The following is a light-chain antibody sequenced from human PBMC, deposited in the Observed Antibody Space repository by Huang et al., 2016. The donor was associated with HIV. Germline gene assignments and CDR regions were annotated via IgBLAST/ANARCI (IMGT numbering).Light chain of an antibody. J-gene: IGKJ1*01. CDR1: QTINSY. CDR3: QQTYSSPRT. V-gene: IGKV1-39*01. Sequence: DIQMTQSPSSLSASVGDRVTITCRASQTINSYLHWYQQKPGKAPQLLIYAASNLQMGVPSRFSGGGSGTEFTLTISSLQPEDFATYYCQQTYSSPRTFGQGTKVDIK. CDR2: AAS.